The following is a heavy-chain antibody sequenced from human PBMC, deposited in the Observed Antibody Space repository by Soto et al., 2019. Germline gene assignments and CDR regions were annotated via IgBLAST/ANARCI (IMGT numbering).Heavy chain of an antibody. CDR2: IIPIFGTA. CDR1: GGTFSSYA. Sequence: QVQLVQSGAEVKKPGSSVKVSCKASGGTFSSYAISWVRQAPGQGLEWMGGIIPIFGTANYAQKFQGRVTITADESKRTAYMELSSLRAEDTAVYYCARDHYCSGGSCFWGGWFDPWGQGTLVTVSS. J-gene: IGHJ5*02. V-gene: IGHV1-69*01. D-gene: IGHD2-15*01. CDR3: ARDHYCSGGSCFWGGWFDP.